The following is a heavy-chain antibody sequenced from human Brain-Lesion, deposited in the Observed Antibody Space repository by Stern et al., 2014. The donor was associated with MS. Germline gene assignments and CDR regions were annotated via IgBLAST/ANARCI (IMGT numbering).Heavy chain of an antibody. J-gene: IGHJ6*02. Sequence: VQLVESGPGLVKPSQTLSLTCTVSGGSISSDNYYWTWIRQHPGKGLEWIGHIYYSATTYYNPSLKSRVSITVDTSQNLFSLRLSSVTAADTAVYYCARDHFTTSLDVWGHGTTVTVS. D-gene: IGHD2-2*01. CDR1: GGSISSDNYY. CDR3: ARDHFTTSLDV. CDR2: IYYSATT. V-gene: IGHV4-31*03.